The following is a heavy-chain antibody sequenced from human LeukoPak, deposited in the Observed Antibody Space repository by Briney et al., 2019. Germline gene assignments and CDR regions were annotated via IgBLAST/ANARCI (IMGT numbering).Heavy chain of an antibody. CDR3: ARARQIVVVPAALGY. CDR2: ISGSGGST. CDR1: GFTFSSYA. J-gene: IGHJ4*02. D-gene: IGHD2-2*01. V-gene: IGHV3-23*01. Sequence: GGSLRLPCAASGFTFSSYAMSWVRQAPGKGLEWVSAISGSGGSTYYADSVKGRFTISRDNSKNTLYLQMNSLRAEDTAVYYCARARQIVVVPAALGYWGQGTLVTVSS.